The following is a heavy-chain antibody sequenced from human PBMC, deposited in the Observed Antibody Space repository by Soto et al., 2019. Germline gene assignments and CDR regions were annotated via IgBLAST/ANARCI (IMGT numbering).Heavy chain of an antibody. J-gene: IGHJ4*02. CDR3: ARDRRYDFSSGYSAPFDY. D-gene: IGHD3-3*01. Sequence: QVQLVESGGGLVKPGGSLRLSCAASGFTFSDHYMSWIRQAPGKGLEWLSYIGSDGSPKFYADSVKGRFTISRDNAKNSLFLQMNSLRVEDTAVYYCARDRRYDFSSGYSAPFDYWGQGTLVTVSS. CDR1: GFTFSDHY. V-gene: IGHV3-11*01. CDR2: IGSDGSPK.